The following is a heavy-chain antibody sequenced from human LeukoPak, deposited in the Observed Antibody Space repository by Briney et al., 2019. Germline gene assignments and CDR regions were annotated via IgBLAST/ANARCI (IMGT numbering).Heavy chain of an antibody. D-gene: IGHD3-22*01. J-gene: IGHJ4*02. CDR2: ITSSSSYI. Sequence: GGSLRLSCAASGFTFSSYEMNWVRQAPGKGLEWVSSITSSSSYIYYADSVKGRFTISRDNAKKSLYLQMNSLRAEDTAVYYCARHVVGVGFDYWGQGTLVTVSS. CDR1: GFTFSSYE. V-gene: IGHV3-21*01. CDR3: ARHVVGVGFDY.